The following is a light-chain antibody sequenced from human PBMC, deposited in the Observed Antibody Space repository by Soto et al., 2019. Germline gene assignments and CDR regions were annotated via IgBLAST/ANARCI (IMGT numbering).Light chain of an antibody. CDR2: EDT. V-gene: IGLV2-23*01. CDR3: CAFTSAGTWV. CDR1: SSDVGSHPL. Sequence: QSVLTQPASVSGSPGQSITISCAGTSSDVGSHPLVSWYQQHPGKAPKLMISEDTKRPSGVSNRFSGSKSGNMASLTISGLQAEDEADYYCCAFTSAGTWVFGGGTKLTVL. J-gene: IGLJ3*02.